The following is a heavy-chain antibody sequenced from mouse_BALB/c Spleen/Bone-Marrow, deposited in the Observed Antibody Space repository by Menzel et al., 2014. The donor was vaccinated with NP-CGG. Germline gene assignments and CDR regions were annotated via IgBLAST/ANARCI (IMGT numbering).Heavy chain of an antibody. Sequence: DPVKPGASVKLSCKASGYTFTNYWINWIKQRPGQGLEWIGRIAPGSGSTYYNEMFKGEATLTVDTSSSTAYIQLSSLSSEDSAVYFCARGIYYGNYVYAMDYWGQGTSVTVSS. CDR3: ARGIYYGNYVYAMDY. CDR1: GYTFTNYW. V-gene: IGHV1S41*01. CDR2: IAPGSGST. J-gene: IGHJ4*01. D-gene: IGHD2-1*01.